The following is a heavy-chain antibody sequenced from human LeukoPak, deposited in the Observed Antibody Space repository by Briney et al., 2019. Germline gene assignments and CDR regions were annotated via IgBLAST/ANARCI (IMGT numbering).Heavy chain of an antibody. CDR2: ISYDGSNK. CDR3: ARDRYCSSTICYDDY. J-gene: IGHJ4*02. CDR1: GFTFSSYA. D-gene: IGHD2-2*01. Sequence: GGSLRLSCAASGFTFSSYAMHRVRQAPGKGLEWVAVISYDGSNKYYADSVKGRFTISRDNSKNTLYLQMNSLRAEDTAVYYCARDRYCSSTICYDDYWGQGTLVTVSS. V-gene: IGHV3-30-3*01.